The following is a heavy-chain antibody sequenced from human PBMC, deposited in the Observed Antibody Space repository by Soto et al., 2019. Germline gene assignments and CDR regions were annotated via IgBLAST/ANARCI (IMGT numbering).Heavy chain of an antibody. V-gene: IGHV3-11*06. Sequence: GGSLRLSCAASGFTFSDYYMSWIRQAPGKGLEWVSYISSSSSYTNYADSVKGRFTISRDNAKNSLYLRMNSLRAEDTAVYYCARDGYSGYDMEFDPWGQGTLVTVSS. CDR3: ARDGYSGYDMEFDP. D-gene: IGHD5-12*01. J-gene: IGHJ5*02. CDR1: GFTFSDYY. CDR2: ISSSSSYT.